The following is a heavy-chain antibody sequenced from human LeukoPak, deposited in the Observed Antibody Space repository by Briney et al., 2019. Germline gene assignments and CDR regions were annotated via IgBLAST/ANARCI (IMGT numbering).Heavy chain of an antibody. Sequence: SETLSLTCAVSGGSISSSNWWTWVRQPPGKGLEWIGEIYHSGSTNYNPSLKSRVTISLDKSKNHFSLKVSSVTAADTAVYYCASPSPNDYWGQGTLVTVSS. CDR3: ASPSPNDY. CDR1: GGSISSSNW. V-gene: IGHV4-4*02. CDR2: IYHSGST. J-gene: IGHJ4*02.